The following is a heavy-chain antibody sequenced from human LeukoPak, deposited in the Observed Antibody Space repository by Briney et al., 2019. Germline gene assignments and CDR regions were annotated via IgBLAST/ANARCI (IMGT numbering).Heavy chain of an antibody. D-gene: IGHD6-13*01. J-gene: IGHJ4*02. CDR2: IYHNGNT. CDR3: ARAPLAAAGTGNLDY. CDR1: GGSFSGYY. V-gene: IGHV4-34*01. Sequence: PSETLSLTCAVYGGSFSGYYWSWIRQPPGKGLEWIGNIYHNGNTYYNPSLKSRVTISVDRSKNQFSLKLSSVTAADTAVYYCARAPLAAAGTGNLDYWGQGTLVTVSS.